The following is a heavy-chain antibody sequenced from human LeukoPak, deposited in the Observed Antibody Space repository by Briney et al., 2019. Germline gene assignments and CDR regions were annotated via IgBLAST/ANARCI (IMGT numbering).Heavy chain of an antibody. V-gene: IGHV4-38-2*02. CDR1: GYSISSSYY. CDR2: IYYSGST. Sequence: SETLSLTCTVSGYSISSSYYWGWIRQPPGKGLEWIGSIYYSGSTYYNPSLKSRVTISVDTSKNQFSLKLSSVTAADTAVYYCARIGDCYYDSSGYCYFDYWGQGTLVTVSS. J-gene: IGHJ4*02. D-gene: IGHD3-22*01. CDR3: ARIGDCYYDSSGYCYFDY.